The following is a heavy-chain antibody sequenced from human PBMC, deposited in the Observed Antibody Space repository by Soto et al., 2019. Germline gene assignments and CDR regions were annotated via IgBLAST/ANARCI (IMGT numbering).Heavy chain of an antibody. CDR3: AKLGFDSSGASSVFDY. CDR2: ISFDGNNK. D-gene: IGHD3-22*01. Sequence: GGSLRLSCAASGFTFSSYAVSWVRQAPGKGLEWVALISFDGNNKYYADSVKGRFTISRDNSKNTLDLQMNSVRPEDTAVYYCAKLGFDSSGASSVFDYWGQGTLVTVSS. J-gene: IGHJ4*02. CDR1: GFTFSSYA. V-gene: IGHV3-30*18.